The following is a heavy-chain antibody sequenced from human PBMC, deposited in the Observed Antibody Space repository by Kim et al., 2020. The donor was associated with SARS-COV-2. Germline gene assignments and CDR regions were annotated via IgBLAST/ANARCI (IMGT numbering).Heavy chain of an antibody. CDR2: IYYSGST. Sequence: SETLSLTCTVSGGSISSSSYYWGWIRQPPGKGLEWIGSIYYSGSTYYNPSLKSRVTISVDTSKNQFSLKLSSVTAADTAVYYRARQTYYYGSRNPFDYWGQGTLVTVSS. CDR3: ARQTYYYGSRNPFDY. D-gene: IGHD3-10*01. CDR1: GGSISSSSYY. J-gene: IGHJ4*02. V-gene: IGHV4-39*01.